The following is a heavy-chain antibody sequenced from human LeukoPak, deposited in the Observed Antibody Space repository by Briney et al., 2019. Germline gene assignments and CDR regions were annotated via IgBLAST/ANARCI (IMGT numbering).Heavy chain of an antibody. V-gene: IGHV3-23*01. J-gene: IGHJ4*02. CDR1: GFTFSSYA. CDR3: TTDQFKGDTRRPPRPYYFDY. CDR2: ISGSGGST. D-gene: IGHD3-16*01. Sequence: GGSLRLSCAASGFTFSSYAMSWVRQAPGKGLEWVSAISGSGGSTYYADSVKGRFTISRDNSKNTLYLQMNSLKTEDTAVYYCTTDQFKGDTRRPPRPYYFDYWGQGTLVTVSS.